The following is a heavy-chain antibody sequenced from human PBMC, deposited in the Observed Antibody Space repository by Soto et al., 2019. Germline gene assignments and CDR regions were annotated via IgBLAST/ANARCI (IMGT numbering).Heavy chain of an antibody. CDR2: IYHSGST. D-gene: IGHD2-2*01. V-gene: IGHV4-30-2*01. CDR1: GGSISSGGYS. Sequence: SETLSLTCAVSGGSISSGGYSWSWIRQPPGKGLEWIGYIYHSGSTYYNPSLKSRVTISVDRSKNQFSLKLSSVTAADTAVYYCARGRLVPAVNFDYWGLGTLVTSPQ. J-gene: IGHJ4*02. CDR3: ARGRLVPAVNFDY.